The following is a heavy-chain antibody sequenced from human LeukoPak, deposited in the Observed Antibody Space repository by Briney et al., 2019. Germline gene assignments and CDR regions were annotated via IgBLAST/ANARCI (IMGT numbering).Heavy chain of an antibody. CDR1: GYTFTSYG. J-gene: IGHJ5*02. Sequence: ASVKVSCKASGYTFTSYGISWVRQAPGQGPKWMGWISAYNGNTNYAQKLQGRVTMTTDTSTSTAYMELRSLRSDDTAVYYCARGITMVRGVKSVARFDPWGQGTLVTVSS. CDR3: ARGITMVRGVKSVARFDP. D-gene: IGHD3-10*01. V-gene: IGHV1-18*04. CDR2: ISAYNGNT.